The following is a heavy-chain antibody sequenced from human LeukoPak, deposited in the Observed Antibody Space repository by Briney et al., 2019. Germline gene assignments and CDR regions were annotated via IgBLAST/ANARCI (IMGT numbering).Heavy chain of an antibody. V-gene: IGHV3-48*01. CDR2: ISSSSSAI. CDR3: VRELSGFDY. CDR1: GFTFSTYS. J-gene: IGHJ4*02. Sequence: PGGSLRLSCAASGFTFSTYSMNWVRQAPGKGLEWVSYISSSSSAIYYADSVKGRVTISRDNAKNSLYLQMNGLRAEDTAVYYCVRELSGFDYWGQGTLVTVSS. D-gene: IGHD3-10*01.